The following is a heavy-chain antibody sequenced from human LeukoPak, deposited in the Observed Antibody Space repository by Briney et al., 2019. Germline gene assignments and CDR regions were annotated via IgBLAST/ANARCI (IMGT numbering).Heavy chain of an antibody. J-gene: IGHJ3*02. Sequence: GGSLRLSCAASGFTFSSYWMSWVRQAPGKGLEWVANIKQDGSEKYYVDSVKGRFTISRDNAKNSLYLQMNSLRAEDTAVYYCARGATSSWYFDDAFDIWGQGTMVTVSS. CDR1: GFTFSSYW. V-gene: IGHV3-7*01. CDR3: ARGATSSWYFDDAFDI. CDR2: IKQDGSEK. D-gene: IGHD6-13*01.